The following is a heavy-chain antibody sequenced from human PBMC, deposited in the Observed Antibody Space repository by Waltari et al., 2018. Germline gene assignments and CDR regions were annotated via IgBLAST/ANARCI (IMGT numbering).Heavy chain of an antibody. V-gene: IGHV4-38-2*01. CDR3: ARALTIFGVVIMT. CDR2: IYHSGST. D-gene: IGHD3-3*01. CDR1: GYSISSGYY. Sequence: QVQLQESGPGLVQPSETLSLTCAVSGYSISSGYYWGWIRQPPGKGLEWIGSIYHSGSTYYNPSLKSRVTISVDTSKNQFSLKLSSVTAADTAVYYCARALTIFGVVIMTWGQGTLVTVSS. J-gene: IGHJ4*02.